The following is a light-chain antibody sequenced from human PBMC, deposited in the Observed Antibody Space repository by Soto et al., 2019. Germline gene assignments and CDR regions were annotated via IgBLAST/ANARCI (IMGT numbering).Light chain of an antibody. CDR3: QQYVTSPLT. J-gene: IGKJ4*01. Sequence: DIVLTQSPGTLFLSPGERATLSCRASQSVTYGYLAWYQLKPGQAPRLLIFGASIRATGIPDRFSGSGSGTDFTLSISSLETEDFAVYYCQQYVTSPLTFGGGTKVAIK. CDR1: QSVTYGY. V-gene: IGKV3-20*01. CDR2: GAS.